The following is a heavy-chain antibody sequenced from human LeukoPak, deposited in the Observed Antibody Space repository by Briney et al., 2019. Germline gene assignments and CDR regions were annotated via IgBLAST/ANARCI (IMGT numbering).Heavy chain of an antibody. Sequence: SETLSLTCAVYGGSFSGYYWSWIRQPPGKGLEWIGEINHSGSTYYNPSLKSRVTISVDTSKNQFSLKLSSVTAADTAVYYCARGPRYFWSGCSLYYFDYWGQGTLVTVSS. J-gene: IGHJ4*02. CDR3: ARGPRYFWSGCSLYYFDY. CDR1: GGSFSGYY. V-gene: IGHV4-34*01. CDR2: INHSGST. D-gene: IGHD3-3*01.